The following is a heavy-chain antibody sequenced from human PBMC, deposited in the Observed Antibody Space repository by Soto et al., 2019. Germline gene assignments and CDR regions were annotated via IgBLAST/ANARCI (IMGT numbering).Heavy chain of an antibody. CDR1: GFTFSDHY. V-gene: IGHV3-11*01. D-gene: IGHD3-16*01. J-gene: IGHJ4*02. CDR2: ISGPGSKV. Sequence: QVQLVESGGGLVKPGGSLRLSCAASGFTFSDHYMSWLRQAPGKGLEWLSYISGPGSKVYYADSVKGRFAISRDNTKNSLYLQMNNLRAEDTAVYYCARANYGPDYWGQGPLVTVSS. CDR3: ARANYGPDY.